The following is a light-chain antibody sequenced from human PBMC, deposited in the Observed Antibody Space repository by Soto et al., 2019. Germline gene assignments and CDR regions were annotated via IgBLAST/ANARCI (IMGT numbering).Light chain of an antibody. CDR3: QPHNTYSSYT. Sequence: DIQMTQSPSTLSASVGDRVTIPCLASQSISSWLAWYQQKPGKAPKLLIYKASTLESGVPSRFSGSGSVTEFTLTTSSLQPDDFATYDCQPHNTYSSYTFGQGAKLEIK. J-gene: IGKJ2*01. V-gene: IGKV1-5*03. CDR1: QSISSW. CDR2: KAS.